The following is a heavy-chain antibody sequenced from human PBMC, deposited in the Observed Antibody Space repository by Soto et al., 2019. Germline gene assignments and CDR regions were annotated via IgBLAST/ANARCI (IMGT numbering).Heavy chain of an antibody. J-gene: IGHJ6*02. Sequence: PSETLSLTCTVSGGSISSGDYFWSWIRQPPGKGLEWIGYIYYSGSTYYNPSLKSRFTVARDNSKNTLFLEMNSLRVEDTAVYFCAKDFKVSGSHYGTLNYYYGMDVWGQGTTVTVSS. V-gene: IGHV4-30-4*02. CDR1: GGSISSGDYF. CDR2: IYYSGST. CDR3: AKDFKVSGSHYGTLNYYYGMDV. D-gene: IGHD3-10*01.